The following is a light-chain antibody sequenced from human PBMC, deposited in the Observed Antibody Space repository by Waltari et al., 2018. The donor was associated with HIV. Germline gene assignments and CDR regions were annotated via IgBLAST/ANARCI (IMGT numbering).Light chain of an antibody. CDR2: EVS. CDR3: NSFTSSTTYV. V-gene: IGLV2-18*02. J-gene: IGLJ1*01. Sequence: QSALTQPPSVSGSPGQSVTISCTGTSSDVGGYNRVTWYQQPPGTVPKVIIYEVSNRPSGVPDRFPGSKSGNTASLTISGLQAEDEADYYCNSFTSSTTYVFGTGTKVTVL. CDR1: SSDVGGYNR.